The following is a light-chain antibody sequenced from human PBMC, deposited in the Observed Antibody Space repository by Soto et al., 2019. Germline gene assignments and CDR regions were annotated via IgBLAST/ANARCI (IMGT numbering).Light chain of an antibody. CDR2: EVS. J-gene: IGLJ1*01. CDR3: SSYAGSNTPLYV. V-gene: IGLV2-14*01. CDR1: SSDVGGYNY. Sequence: QSVLTQPASVSGSPGQSITISCTGTSSDVGGYNYVSWYQQYPGRAPKLMIFEVSNRPSGVSNRFSGSKSGNTASLTISGLHTEDEADYYCSSYAGSNTPLYVFGTGTKLTVL.